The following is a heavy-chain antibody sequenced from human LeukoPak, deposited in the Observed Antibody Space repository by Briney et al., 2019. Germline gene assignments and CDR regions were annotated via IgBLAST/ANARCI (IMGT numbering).Heavy chain of an antibody. J-gene: IGHJ5*02. CDR1: GGSISSYY. Sequence: SETLSLTCTVSGGSISSYYWNWIRQPPGKGLEWIGHTYYSGITNYNPSLKSRVTISVDTSKDQFSLKLSSVTAADTAVYYCARAEYYYDSSGYANWFDPWGQGTLVTVSS. V-gene: IGHV4-59*12. CDR2: TYYSGIT. CDR3: ARAEYYYDSSGYANWFDP. D-gene: IGHD3-22*01.